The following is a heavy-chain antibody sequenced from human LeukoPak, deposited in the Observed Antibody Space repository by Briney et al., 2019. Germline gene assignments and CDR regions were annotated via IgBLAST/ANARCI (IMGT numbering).Heavy chain of an antibody. CDR2: ISGSGGST. CDR1: EFSFDNHA. Sequence: PGRSLRLSCVASEFSFDNHAMHWVRQAPGKGLEWVSAISGSGGSTYYADSVKGRFTISRDNSKNTLYLQMNSLRAEDTAVYYCATYSYNGSPQYYFDYWGQGTLVTVYS. D-gene: IGHD5-24*01. V-gene: IGHV3-23*01. J-gene: IGHJ4*02. CDR3: ATYSYNGSPQYYFDY.